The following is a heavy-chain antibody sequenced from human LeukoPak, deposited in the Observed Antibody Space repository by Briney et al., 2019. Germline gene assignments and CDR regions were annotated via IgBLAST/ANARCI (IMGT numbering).Heavy chain of an antibody. CDR2: LSGVGNST. D-gene: IGHD3-22*01. J-gene: IGHJ1*01. Sequence: GGSLRLSCAASGFTFSNYAMHWVRQAPGKGLEWVSTLSGVGNSTYYADSVKGRFTISRDSSKNTLYLQMNSLRAEDTAVYFCAKGPMYYYDSSAPYPEYFQHWGQGTLVTVSS. V-gene: IGHV3-23*01. CDR1: GFTFSNYA. CDR3: AKGPMYYYDSSAPYPEYFQH.